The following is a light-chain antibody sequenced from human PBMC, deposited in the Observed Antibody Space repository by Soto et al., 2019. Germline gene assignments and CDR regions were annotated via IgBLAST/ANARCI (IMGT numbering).Light chain of an antibody. CDR3: QQYYSVPYT. CDR2: WAS. Sequence: DIVMTQSPDSLAVSLGERATINCKSSQSVLSTSNNKNYLAWYQQKPGQPPNLLIYWASTRESGVPDRFSGSGSGTDFTLTIISLQAEDVAVYYCQQYYSVPYTFGQGTKLEIK. CDR1: QSVLSTSNNKNY. V-gene: IGKV4-1*01. J-gene: IGKJ2*01.